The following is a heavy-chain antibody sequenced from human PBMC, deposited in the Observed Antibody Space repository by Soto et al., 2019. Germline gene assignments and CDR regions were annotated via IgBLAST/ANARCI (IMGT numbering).Heavy chain of an antibody. Sequence: QVQLVQSGAEVKKPGSSVKVSCKASGGTFSSYAISWVRQAPGQGLEWMGGIIPIFSTANYAQKFQGRVTITADESTSTAYMELSSLRSEDTAVYYCAIPILAYCGGDCYFHYGMDVWGQGTTVTVSS. CDR1: GGTFSSYA. CDR3: AIPILAYCGGDCYFHYGMDV. V-gene: IGHV1-69*01. J-gene: IGHJ6*02. CDR2: IIPIFSTA. D-gene: IGHD2-21*02.